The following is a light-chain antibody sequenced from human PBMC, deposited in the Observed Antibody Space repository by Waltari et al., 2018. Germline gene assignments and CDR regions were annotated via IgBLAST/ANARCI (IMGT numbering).Light chain of an antibody. J-gene: IGKJ2*01. CDR3: QQSRQWPRRT. CDR2: FGS. Sequence: EIVMTQSPVTMSVSPGEGVTLSCTASESVGTDVAWYRHKPGQPPRLLIYFGSTRATGVPARISGSGSGTDFGLTISSLESEDFAFYYCQQSRQWPRRTFGQGTKLE. V-gene: IGKV3D-15*01. CDR1: ESVGTD.